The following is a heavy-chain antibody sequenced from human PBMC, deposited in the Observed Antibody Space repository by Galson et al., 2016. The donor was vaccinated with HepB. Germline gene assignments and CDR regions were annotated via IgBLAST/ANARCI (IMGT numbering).Heavy chain of an antibody. Sequence: SLRLSCAASGFTFSSYAMTWVRQAPGKGLQWVSAISATGGTTYNGESVKGRFTISRDNSKNTLYLQMNSLRAEDTAVYYCVKESPVRGNHFEYWGQGTLVTVSS. CDR2: ISATGGTT. CDR3: VKESPVRGNHFEY. D-gene: IGHD3-16*01. V-gene: IGHV3-23*01. J-gene: IGHJ4*02. CDR1: GFTFSSYA.